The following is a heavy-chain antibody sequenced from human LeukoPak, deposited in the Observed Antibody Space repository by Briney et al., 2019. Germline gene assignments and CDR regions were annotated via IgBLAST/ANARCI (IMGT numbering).Heavy chain of an antibody. CDR1: GFTFSNYA. V-gene: IGHV3-23*01. J-gene: IGHJ4*02. D-gene: IGHD3-22*01. Sequence: PGGSLRLSCAASGFTFSNYAMSWVRQAPGKGLEWVSAINGSGISTYYADSVRGRFTIFRDSSKSTLYLQMHSLRAEDTAVYYCVKVPSYYYDSGGYSQFDYWGQGTPVTVSS. CDR3: VKVPSYYYDSGGYSQFDY. CDR2: INGSGIST.